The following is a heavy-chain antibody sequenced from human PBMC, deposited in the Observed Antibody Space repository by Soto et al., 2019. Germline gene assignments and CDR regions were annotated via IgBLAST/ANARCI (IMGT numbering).Heavy chain of an antibody. J-gene: IGHJ3*02. CDR1: GFTVSSYG. CDR2: ITYDGSSK. CDR3: AKVRRTRWDAFDI. Sequence: QAQLVESGGGVVQPGRSLRLSCAASGFTVSSYGMHWVRQAPGKGLEWVAVITYDGSSKYYGDSVKGRFTISRDDSKNTLYLEMNSLRAEDTAVYYCAKVRRTRWDAFDIWGQGIMVTVSS. V-gene: IGHV3-30*18.